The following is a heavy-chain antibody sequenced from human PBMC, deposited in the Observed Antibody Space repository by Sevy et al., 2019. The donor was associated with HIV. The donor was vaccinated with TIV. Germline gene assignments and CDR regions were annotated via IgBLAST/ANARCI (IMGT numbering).Heavy chain of an antibody. Sequence: SETLSLTCTVSGGSISSSSYYWGWIRQPPGKGLEWIGSIYYSGSTYYNPSLKNRITTSVETYKNQFSLKLSSVTAADTAVYYCARLDFWSGYPYFDYWGQGTLVTVSS. CDR3: ARLDFWSGYPYFDY. CDR1: GGSISSSSYY. V-gene: IGHV4-39*01. D-gene: IGHD3-3*01. CDR2: IYYSGST. J-gene: IGHJ4*02.